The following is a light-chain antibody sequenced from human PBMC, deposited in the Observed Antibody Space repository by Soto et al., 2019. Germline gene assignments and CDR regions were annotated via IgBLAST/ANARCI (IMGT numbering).Light chain of an antibody. CDR2: GNS. CDR1: SSNIGAGYD. CDR3: SSYTSSSSSYVV. V-gene: IGLV1-40*01. J-gene: IGLJ2*01. Sequence: QSVLTQPPSVSGAPGQRVTISCTGSSSNIGAGYDVHWYQQLPGTAPKLLIYGNSNRPSGVPDRFSGSKSGTSASLAITGLQAEDEADYYCSSYTSSSSSYVVFGGGTKLTVL.